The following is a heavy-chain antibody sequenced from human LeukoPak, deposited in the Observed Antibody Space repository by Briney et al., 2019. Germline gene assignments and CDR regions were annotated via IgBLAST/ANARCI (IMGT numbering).Heavy chain of an antibody. V-gene: IGHV4-34*01. D-gene: IGHD3-22*01. CDR1: GGSFSGYY. CDR2: INHSGST. CDR3: ARLTYYYDSSGPY. J-gene: IGHJ4*02. Sequence: SEPLSLTCAVYGGSFSGYYWSWIRQPPGKGLEWIGEINHSGSTNYNPSLKSRVTISVDTSKNQFSLKLSSVTAADTAVYYCARLTYYYDSSGPYWGQGTLVTVSS.